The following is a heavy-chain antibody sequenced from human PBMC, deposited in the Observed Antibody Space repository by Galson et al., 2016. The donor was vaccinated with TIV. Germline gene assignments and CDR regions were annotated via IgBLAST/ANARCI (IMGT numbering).Heavy chain of an antibody. J-gene: IGHJ4*02. CDR3: ARSGDYGDY. CDR2: MNPNSGNT. CDR1: GYTFTSYD. D-gene: IGHD4-17*01. V-gene: IGHV1-8*02. Sequence: SVKVSCKASGYTFTSYDINRVRQATGQGLEWMGWMNPNSGNTGCAQKFRGRVTMTRNTSVRTAYMELSSLRSEDTAVYYCARSGDYGDYWGQGTLVTVSS.